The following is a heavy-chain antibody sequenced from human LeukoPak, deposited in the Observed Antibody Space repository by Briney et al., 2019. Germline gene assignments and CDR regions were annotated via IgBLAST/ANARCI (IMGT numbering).Heavy chain of an antibody. V-gene: IGHV5-51*01. CDR3: ARVGPRTTYYYYYYMDV. J-gene: IGHJ6*03. Sequence: GESLKISCKTSGYNFISDWIGWVRPMPGKGLEWMGIIFPGDSDTKYSPSFQGPVTISVDKSISTAYLQWSSLKASDTAMYYCARVGPRTTYYYYYYMDVWGKGTTVTVSS. D-gene: IGHD1-7*01. CDR2: IFPGDSDT. CDR1: GYNFISDW.